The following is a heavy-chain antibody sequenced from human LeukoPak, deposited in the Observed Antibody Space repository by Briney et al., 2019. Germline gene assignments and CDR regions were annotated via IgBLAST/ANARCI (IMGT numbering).Heavy chain of an antibody. CDR3: AGGSYCGGDCYPPFDY. D-gene: IGHD2-21*02. J-gene: IGHJ4*02. CDR1: GFTVSSNY. Sequence: GGSLRLSCAASGFTVSSNYMSWVRQAPGKGLEWVSVIYSGGSTYYADSVKGRFTIPRDNSKNTLYLQMNSLRAEDTAVYYCAGGSYCGGDCYPPFDYWGQGTLVTVSS. CDR2: IYSGGST. V-gene: IGHV3-66*01.